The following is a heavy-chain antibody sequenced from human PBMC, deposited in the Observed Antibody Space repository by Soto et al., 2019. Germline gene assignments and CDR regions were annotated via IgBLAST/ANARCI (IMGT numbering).Heavy chain of an antibody. CDR3: ARGYYESSGYLDY. J-gene: IGHJ4*02. D-gene: IGHD3-22*01. CDR2: INAGNGNT. Sequence: ASVKVACTSSGYTLNIYAMHWVRQEPGQRLEWMGWINAGNGNTKYSQKFQGRVTITRDTSASTAYMELSSLRSEDTAVYYCARGYYESSGYLDYWGQGTLVTVSS. CDR1: GYTLNIYA. V-gene: IGHV1-3*01.